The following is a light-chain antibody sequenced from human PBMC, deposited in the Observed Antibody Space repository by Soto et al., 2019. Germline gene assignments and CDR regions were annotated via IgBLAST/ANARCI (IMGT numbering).Light chain of an antibody. CDR1: SSDIGVYNY. CDR3: SSYTTSNTYV. Sequence: QSVLTQHASVSGSPGQSITFSCTGTSSDIGVYNYVSWYQQHPGKAPKLMIYEVNNRPSGVSNRFSGSKSGNTASLTISGLQAEDEADYYCSSYTTSNTYVFGTGTKVNVL. CDR2: EVN. J-gene: IGLJ1*01. V-gene: IGLV2-14*01.